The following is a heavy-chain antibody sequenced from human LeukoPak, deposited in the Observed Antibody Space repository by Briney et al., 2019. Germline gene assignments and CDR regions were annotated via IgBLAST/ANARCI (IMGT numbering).Heavy chain of an antibody. V-gene: IGHV3-23*01. D-gene: IGHD2-15*01. Sequence: GGSLRLSCAASGFTFISYAMSWVRQAPGKGLEWVSAISGSGGSTYYADSVKGRFTISRDNSKNTLYLQMNSLRAEDTAVYYCVKDFRLVVAATGDFDYWGQGTLVTVSS. CDR2: ISGSGGST. CDR1: GFTFISYA. J-gene: IGHJ4*02. CDR3: VKDFRLVVAATGDFDY.